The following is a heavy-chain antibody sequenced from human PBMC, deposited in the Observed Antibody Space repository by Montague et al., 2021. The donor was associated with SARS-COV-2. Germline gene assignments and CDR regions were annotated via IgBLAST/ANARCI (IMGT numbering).Heavy chain of an antibody. V-gene: IGHV4-39*07. Sequence: SETLSLTCTVSGGSISSSSYYWGWIRQPPGKGLEWIGSIYYSGSTYYSPSLKSRVTISVDTSKNQFSLKLSSVTAADTAVYYCAIPMVRGFSRAFDIWGQGTMVTVSS. CDR2: IYYSGST. J-gene: IGHJ3*02. CDR3: AIPMVRGFSRAFDI. CDR1: GGSISSSSYY. D-gene: IGHD3-10*01.